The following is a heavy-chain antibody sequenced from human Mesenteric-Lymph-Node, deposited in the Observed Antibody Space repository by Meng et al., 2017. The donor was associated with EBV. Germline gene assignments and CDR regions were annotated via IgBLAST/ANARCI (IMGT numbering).Heavy chain of an antibody. V-gene: IGHV4-34*02. CDR3: ARGYMWDNRFDP. J-gene: IGHJ5*02. Sequence: HARLRLWGAGLLHSSDSPSLTCAVYGGCFRYYDWTWIRQSPETVLEWIGEISHCGIADYNPSLKSRVTISIDTSKNQFSLRLTSVTAADTAVYHCARGYMWDNRFDPWGQGTLVTVSS. CDR2: ISHCGIA. CDR1: GGCFRYYD. D-gene: IGHD1-26*01.